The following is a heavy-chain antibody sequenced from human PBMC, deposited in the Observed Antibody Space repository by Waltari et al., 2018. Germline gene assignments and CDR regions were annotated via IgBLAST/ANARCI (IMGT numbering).Heavy chain of an antibody. D-gene: IGHD3-22*01. CDR1: GGTFSSYA. J-gene: IGHJ2*01. CDR2: SIPIFGTA. CDR3: ARAGDYYDSSGSPFDWYFDL. V-gene: IGHV1-69*01. Sequence: QVQLVQSGAEVKKPGSSVKVSCKASGGTFSSYAISWVRQAPGQGLEWMGGSIPIFGTANYAQKFQGRVTITADESTSTAYMELSSLRSEDTAVYYCARAGDYYDSSGSPFDWYFDLWGRGTLVTVSS.